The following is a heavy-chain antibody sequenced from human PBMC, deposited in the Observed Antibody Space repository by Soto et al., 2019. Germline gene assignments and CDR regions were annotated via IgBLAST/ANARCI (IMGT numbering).Heavy chain of an antibody. D-gene: IGHD3-3*01. CDR2: IYYSGST. V-gene: IGHV4-39*01. Sequence: SETLSLTCTVSGGSISSSSYYWGWIRQPPGKGLEWIGSIYYSGSTYYNPSLKSRVTISVDTFKNQFTLKLSSVTAADTAVYYCARSSNLEWLFFDYWGQGTLVTVSS. CDR1: GGSISSSSYY. CDR3: ARSSNLEWLFFDY. J-gene: IGHJ4*02.